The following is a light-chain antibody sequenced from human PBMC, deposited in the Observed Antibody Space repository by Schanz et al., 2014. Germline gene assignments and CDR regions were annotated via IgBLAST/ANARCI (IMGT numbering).Light chain of an antibody. CDR1: QSVSTN. CDR2: GAS. J-gene: IGKJ2*01. V-gene: IGKV3-15*01. Sequence: EIVMTQSPATLSVSPGERATLSCRASQSVSTNLAWYQQKPGQAPRLLIYGASTRATGIPARFSGSGSGTVFTLTISSLQSEDFAVYFCQQRSNRPLAFGQGTKLEIK. CDR3: QQRSNRPLA.